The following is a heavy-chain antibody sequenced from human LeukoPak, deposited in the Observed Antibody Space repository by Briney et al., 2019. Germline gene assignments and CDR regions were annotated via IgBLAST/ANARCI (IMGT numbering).Heavy chain of an antibody. CDR3: ARDGNGNSRYFDY. J-gene: IGHJ4*02. D-gene: IGHD1-7*01. Sequence: ASVKVSCKASGYTFTSYGFSWVRQPPGQGLEWMGWISAYNGDTHYAQKLQGRVTMTTDTSTSAAYMELRSLRSDDTAVYYCARDGNGNSRYFDYWGQGTLVTVYS. CDR1: GYTFTSYG. CDR2: ISAYNGDT. V-gene: IGHV1-18*01.